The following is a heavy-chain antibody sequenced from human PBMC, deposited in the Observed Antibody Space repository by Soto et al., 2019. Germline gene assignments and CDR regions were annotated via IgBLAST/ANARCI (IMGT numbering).Heavy chain of an antibody. D-gene: IGHD1-7*01. CDR3: ARDKSAHNWNYDYYFDY. CDR1: GYTFTSYG. CDR2: ISAYNGNT. Sequence: ASVKVSCKACGYTFTSYGISWVRQAPGQGLEWMGWISAYNGNTNYAQKLQGRVTMTTDTSTSTAYMELRSLRSDDTAVYYCARDKSAHNWNYDYYFDYWGQGTLVTVSS. J-gene: IGHJ4*02. V-gene: IGHV1-18*01.